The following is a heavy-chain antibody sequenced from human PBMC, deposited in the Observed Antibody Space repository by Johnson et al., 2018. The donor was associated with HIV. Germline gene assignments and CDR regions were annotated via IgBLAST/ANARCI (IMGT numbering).Heavy chain of an antibody. CDR1: GFTFSNYG. CDR2: IRYDGSNK. D-gene: IGHD3-22*01. V-gene: IGHV3-30*02. J-gene: IGHJ3*02. Sequence: QVQLVESGGGVVQPGGSLRLSCAASGFTFSNYGMHWVRQAPGKGLEWVAFIRYDGSNKYYADSVKGRFTISRDNSKTTLYLQMNSLRADDTAVYYCAKTYYYDSSGSRAFDIWGQGTMVTVSS. CDR3: AKTYYYDSSGSRAFDI.